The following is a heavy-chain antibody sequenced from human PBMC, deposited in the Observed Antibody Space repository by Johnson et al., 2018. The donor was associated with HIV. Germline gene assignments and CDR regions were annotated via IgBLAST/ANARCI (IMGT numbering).Heavy chain of an antibody. CDR3: ARDHPGYDSSGDAFDI. CDR2: IYSGGST. J-gene: IGHJ3*02. Sequence: QVQLVESGGSVVRPGESLRLSCAASGFTFDDYGMHWVRQAPGKGLEWVSVIYSGGSTDYADSVKGRFTISRDNSKNTLHLQMNSLRAEDTAGYYCARDHPGYDSSGDAFDIWGQGTMVTVSS. CDR1: GFTFDDYG. D-gene: IGHD3-22*01. V-gene: IGHV3-NL1*01.